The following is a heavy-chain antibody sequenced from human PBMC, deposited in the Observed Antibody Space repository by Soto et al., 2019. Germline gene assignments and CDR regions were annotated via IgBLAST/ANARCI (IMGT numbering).Heavy chain of an antibody. CDR1: GGTFSSYA. CDR2: IIPIFGTA. J-gene: IGHJ4*02. Sequence: QVQLVQSGAEVKKPGSSVKVSCKASGGTFSSYAISWVRQAPGQGLEWMGGIIPIFGTANYAQKFQGRVTITAADSTSTAYMALSSLRSEDRAVYYCARDHYLSGSYHAAPFDYWGQGTLVTVSS. CDR3: ARDHYLSGSYHAAPFDY. V-gene: IGHV1-69*01. D-gene: IGHD1-26*01.